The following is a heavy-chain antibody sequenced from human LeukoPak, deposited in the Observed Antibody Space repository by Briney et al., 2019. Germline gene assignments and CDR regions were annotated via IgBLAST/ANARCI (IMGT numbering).Heavy chain of an antibody. Sequence: SVKVSCKASGGTFSSYAISWVRQAPGQGLEWMGGIIPIFGTANYAQKFQGRVTITADESTSTAYMELSSLRSEDTAVYYCARGPLIPRYCSSTSCLAYYYYMDVWGKGTTVTVSS. J-gene: IGHJ6*03. D-gene: IGHD2-2*01. V-gene: IGHV1-69*13. CDR3: ARGPLIPRYCSSTSCLAYYYYMDV. CDR2: IIPIFGTA. CDR1: GGTFSSYA.